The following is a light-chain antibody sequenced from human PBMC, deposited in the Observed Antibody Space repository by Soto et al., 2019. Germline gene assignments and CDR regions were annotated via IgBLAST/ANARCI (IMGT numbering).Light chain of an antibody. V-gene: IGLV2-8*01. CDR2: EVS. Sequence: QSALTQPPSASGSRGQSVTISCTGTSSDVGGYNYVSWYQQHPGKAPKLMIYEVSKRPSGVPDRFSGSKSGNTASLTVSGLQPDDEAEYYCSSYAGSNNLGVFGGGTQLTVL. CDR3: SSYAGSNNLGV. J-gene: IGLJ3*02. CDR1: SSDVGGYNY.